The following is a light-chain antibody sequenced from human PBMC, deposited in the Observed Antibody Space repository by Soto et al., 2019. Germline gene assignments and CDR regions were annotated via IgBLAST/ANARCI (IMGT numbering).Light chain of an antibody. Sequence: QSVLTQPPSASGTPGQRVTISCSGSSSNIGSNTVNWYQQLPGTAPKLLIYNNNQRPSGVPDRFSGSKSGTSAFLAISGLQSEDEADYYCAAWDDSLNGLVFGPGTKLTVL. J-gene: IGLJ1*01. CDR3: AAWDDSLNGLV. CDR2: NNN. V-gene: IGLV1-44*01. CDR1: SSNIGSNT.